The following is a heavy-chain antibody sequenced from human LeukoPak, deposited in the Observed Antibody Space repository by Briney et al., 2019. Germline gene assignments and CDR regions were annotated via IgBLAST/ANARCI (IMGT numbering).Heavy chain of an antibody. Sequence: SETLSLTCTVSGGSISSYYWSWIRQPPGKGLEWIGYIYYSGSTNYNPSLKSRVTISVDTSKNQFSLKLSSVTAADTAVYYCARRGYGSGSNNVYFDYWGQGTLVTVSS. J-gene: IGHJ4*02. V-gene: IGHV4-59*08. CDR1: GGSISSYY. CDR3: ARRGYGSGSNNVYFDY. CDR2: IYYSGST. D-gene: IGHD3-10*01.